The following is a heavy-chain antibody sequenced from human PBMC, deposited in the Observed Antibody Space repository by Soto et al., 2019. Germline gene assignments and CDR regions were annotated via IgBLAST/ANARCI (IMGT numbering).Heavy chain of an antibody. CDR3: AKGQNSGTYRFYFDY. Sequence: GSLRLSCAASGLTLSSYAMSWVRQAPGKGPEWVSGISASGGSTSYADSVKGRFTISRDNSKNTLYLQMNSLRADDTAVYHCAKGQNSGTYRFYFDYWGQGALVTVSS. D-gene: IGHD1-26*01. CDR2: ISASGGST. J-gene: IGHJ4*02. CDR1: GLTLSSYA. V-gene: IGHV3-23*01.